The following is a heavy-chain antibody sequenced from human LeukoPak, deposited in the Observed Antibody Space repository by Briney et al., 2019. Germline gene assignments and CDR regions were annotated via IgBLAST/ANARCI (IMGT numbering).Heavy chain of an antibody. V-gene: IGHV4-59*08. Sequence: SETLSLTCVVSGGSLSTHHWSWIRQSPGRGLEWIGYISDSGSTNYNPSLKSRVTISVDTSKNQFSLKMSSVTAEDTAIYFCAKLYGSGYHYYGMDAWGQGTTVTVSS. J-gene: IGHJ6*02. D-gene: IGHD3-3*01. CDR3: AKLYGSGYHYYGMDA. CDR2: ISDSGST. CDR1: GGSLSTHH.